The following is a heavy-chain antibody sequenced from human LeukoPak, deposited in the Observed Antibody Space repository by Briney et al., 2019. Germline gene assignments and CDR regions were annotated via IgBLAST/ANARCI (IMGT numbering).Heavy chain of an antibody. Sequence: ASVKVSCKASGYTFTGYYMHWVRQAPGQGLEWMGRINPNSGGTNYAQKFQGRVTMTRDTSISTAYMELNRLTPDDTAVYYCARAIWNYENWFDPWGQGTLVTVSS. CDR1: GYTFTGYY. J-gene: IGHJ5*02. D-gene: IGHD1-7*01. CDR2: INPNSGGT. CDR3: ARAIWNYENWFDP. V-gene: IGHV1-2*06.